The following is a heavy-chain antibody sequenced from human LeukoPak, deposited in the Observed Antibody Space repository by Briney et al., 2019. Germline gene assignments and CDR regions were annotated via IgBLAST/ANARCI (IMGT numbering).Heavy chain of an antibody. J-gene: IGHJ3*02. CDR3: ARGMSDYGGNSGHDAFDI. CDR1: GYTFTSYG. Sequence: ASVKVSCKASGYTFTSYGISWVRQAPGQGLEWMGWISAYNGNTNYAQKLQGRVTMTTDTSTSTAYMELRSLRSDDTAVYYCARGMSDYGGNSGHDAFDIWGQGTMVTVSS. D-gene: IGHD4-23*01. CDR2: ISAYNGNT. V-gene: IGHV1-18*01.